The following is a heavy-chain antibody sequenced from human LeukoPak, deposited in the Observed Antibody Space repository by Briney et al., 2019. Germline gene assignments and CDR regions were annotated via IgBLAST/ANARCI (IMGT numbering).Heavy chain of an antibody. CDR2: FDPEDGET. J-gene: IGHJ4*02. Sequence: ASMKVSCKVSGYTLTELSMHWVRQAPGKGLEWMGGFDPEDGETIYAQKFQGRVTMTEDTSTDTAYMELSSLRSEDTAVYYCATAYQLLSGYYFDYWGQGTLVTVSS. CDR3: ATAYQLLSGYYFDY. CDR1: GYTLTELS. D-gene: IGHD2-2*01. V-gene: IGHV1-24*01.